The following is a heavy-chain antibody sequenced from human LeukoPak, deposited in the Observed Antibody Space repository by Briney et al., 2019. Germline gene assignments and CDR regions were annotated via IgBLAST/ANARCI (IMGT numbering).Heavy chain of an antibody. D-gene: IGHD7-27*01. Sequence: ASVKVSCKASGYTFTGYYMHWVRQAPGQGLEWMGWINPNSGGTNYAQKFQGWVTMTSDSSISTAYMELSSLRSEDTAIYYCVRTPPNWGFDYWGQGTLVTVSS. CDR3: VRTPPNWGFDY. V-gene: IGHV1-2*04. J-gene: IGHJ4*02. CDR2: INPNSGGT. CDR1: GYTFTGYY.